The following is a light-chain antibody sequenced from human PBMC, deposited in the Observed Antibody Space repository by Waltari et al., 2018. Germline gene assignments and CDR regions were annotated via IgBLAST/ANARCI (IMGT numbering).Light chain of an antibody. CDR2: GAS. V-gene: IGKV3-15*01. J-gene: IGKJ1*01. Sequence: EVVLTQSPATLSVSPGERATLSCRASKNVNYYLAWYQSKDGQAPRLLIYGASTRATGIPDRFSGSGSGTEFTLSISSLQSEDFAIYYCQQYNEWPRTFGQGTRVEI. CDR1: KNVNYY. CDR3: QQYNEWPRT.